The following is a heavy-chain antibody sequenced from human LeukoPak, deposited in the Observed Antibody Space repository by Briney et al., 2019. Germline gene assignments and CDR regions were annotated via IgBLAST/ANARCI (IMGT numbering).Heavy chain of an antibody. D-gene: IGHD5-18*01. CDR1: GFTFSSYW. Sequence: GGSLRLSCAASGFTFSSYWISWVRQAPGKGLEWVAKIKRDGREKYYVDSVKGRFTISRDNAKNSLYLQMNSLRAEDTAVYYCARDRGFNYGSDFWGQGTLVTVSS. CDR3: ARDRGFNYGSDF. CDR2: IKRDGREK. V-gene: IGHV3-7*01. J-gene: IGHJ4*02.